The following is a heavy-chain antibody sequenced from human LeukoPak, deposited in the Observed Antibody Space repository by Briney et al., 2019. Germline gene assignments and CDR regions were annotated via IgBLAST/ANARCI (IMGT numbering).Heavy chain of an antibody. Sequence: GGSLRLSCEGSGFPFDSDALSWVRRAPGKGLEWVSALRTRSNRTYYADNVKGRFTISRDNSKNTLYLQMNSLRAEDTAVYYCAKDNYGSSVYWGQGTLVTVSS. V-gene: IGHV3-23*01. CDR3: AKDNYGSSVY. J-gene: IGHJ4*02. CDR2: LRTRSNRT. D-gene: IGHD3-10*01. CDR1: GFPFDSDA.